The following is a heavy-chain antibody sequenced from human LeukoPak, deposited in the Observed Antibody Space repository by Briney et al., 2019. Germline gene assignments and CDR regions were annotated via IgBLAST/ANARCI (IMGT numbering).Heavy chain of an antibody. CDR1: GYTFTGYG. J-gene: IGHJ4*02. CDR3: ARDRGHCTNAVCPADY. Sequence: ASVKVSCKTSGYTFTGYGFNWVRQAPGQGLEWMGWISTYNGNTNFAQKLQGRVTMTTDTSTSTAYMELRSLRSDDTAVYYCARDRGHCTNAVCPADYWGQGTLVTVSS. CDR2: ISTYNGNT. V-gene: IGHV1-18*01. D-gene: IGHD2-8*01.